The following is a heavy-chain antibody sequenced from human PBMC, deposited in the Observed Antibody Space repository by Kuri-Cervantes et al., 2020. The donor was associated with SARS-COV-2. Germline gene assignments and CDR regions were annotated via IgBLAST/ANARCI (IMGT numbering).Heavy chain of an antibody. J-gene: IGHJ4*02. CDR1: GFTFSSYS. V-gene: IGHV3-21*01. D-gene: IGHD7-27*01. CDR3: AKEWPTGDGLGFDY. CDR2: ISSSSSYI. Sequence: GGSLRLSCAASGFTFSSYSMNWVRQAPGKGLEWVSSISSSSSYIYYADSVKGRFTISRDNAKNSLYLQMNSLRAEDTAVYYCAKEWPTGDGLGFDYWGQGTLVTVSS.